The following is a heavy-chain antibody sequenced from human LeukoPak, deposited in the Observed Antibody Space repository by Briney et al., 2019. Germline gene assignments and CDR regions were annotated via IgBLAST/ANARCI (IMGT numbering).Heavy chain of an antibody. CDR1: GGSFSSYV. D-gene: IGHD3-10*01. J-gene: IGHJ6*02. Sequence: ASVKVSCKASGGSFSSYVITWVRQAPGQGLEWMGRIIPILGIANYAQKFQGRVTITADKSTSTAYMELSSLRSEDTAVYYCALGRRYYGSGSYSNIYYYGIDVWGQGTTVTVSS. V-gene: IGHV1-69*04. CDR3: ALGRRYYGSGSYSNIYYYGIDV. CDR2: IIPILGIA.